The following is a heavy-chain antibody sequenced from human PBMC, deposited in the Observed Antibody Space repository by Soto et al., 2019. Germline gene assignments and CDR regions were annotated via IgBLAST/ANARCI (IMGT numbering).Heavy chain of an antibody. CDR1: GFTFSTYG. CDR3: MKFRGRAYHYYYMDV. Sequence: DVQLLESGGGSVQRGGSLRLSCAASGFTFSTYGMTWVRQAPGKGLEWVSYGGSGGSTYYADSVKGRFTISRDNSKNTPYLQMNRPRAEDASVYCCMKFRGRAYHYYYMDVWGNGTTVTVSS. J-gene: IGHJ6*03. V-gene: IGHV3-23*01. D-gene: IGHD3-16*01. CDR2: YGGSGGST.